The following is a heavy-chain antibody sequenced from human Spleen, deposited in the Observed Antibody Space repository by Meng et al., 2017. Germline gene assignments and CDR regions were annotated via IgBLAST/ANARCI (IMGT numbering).Heavy chain of an antibody. V-gene: IGHV1-2*06. J-gene: IGHJ4*02. CDR2: INSNSGGT. D-gene: IGHD1-1*01. CDR3: ARLARLMEPTTSDF. Sequence: ASVKVSCKASGFTFTDYYIHWVRQAPGQGLQWMGRINSNSGGTDYAQQFQGRVSMSRDTSTSTAYLELRGLRSDDTAVYYCARLARLMEPTTSDFWGQGTLVTVSS. CDR1: GFTFTDYY.